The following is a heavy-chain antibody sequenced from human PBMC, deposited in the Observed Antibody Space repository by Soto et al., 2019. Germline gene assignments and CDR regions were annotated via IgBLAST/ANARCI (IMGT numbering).Heavy chain of an antibody. Sequence: SVKVSCKASGGTFSSYAISWVRQAPGQGLEWMGGIIPIFGTANYAQKFQGRVTITADESTSTAYMELSSLRSEATAVYYCARSKSGYYYDSSGYSSPYGMDVWGQGTTVTVSS. D-gene: IGHD3-22*01. CDR1: GGTFSSYA. J-gene: IGHJ6*02. CDR3: ARSKSGYYYDSSGYSSPYGMDV. CDR2: IIPIFGTA. V-gene: IGHV1-69*13.